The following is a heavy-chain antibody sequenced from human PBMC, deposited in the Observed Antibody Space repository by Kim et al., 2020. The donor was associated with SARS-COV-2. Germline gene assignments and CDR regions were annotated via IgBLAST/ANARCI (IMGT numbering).Heavy chain of an antibody. V-gene: IGHV3-33*06. Sequence: GGSLRLSCAASGFTFSSYGMHWVRQAPGKGLEWVAVIWYDGSNKYYADSVKGRFTISRDNSKNTLYLQMNSLRAEDTAVYYCAKDQSGVRGVADYWGQGTLVTVSS. CDR1: GFTFSSYG. CDR3: AKDQSGVRGVADY. CDR2: IWYDGSNK. D-gene: IGHD3-10*01. J-gene: IGHJ4*02.